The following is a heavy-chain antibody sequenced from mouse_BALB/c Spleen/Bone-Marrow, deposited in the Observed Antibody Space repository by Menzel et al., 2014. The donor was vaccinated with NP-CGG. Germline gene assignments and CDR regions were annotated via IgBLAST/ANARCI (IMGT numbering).Heavy chain of an antibody. D-gene: IGHD4-1*01. Sequence: EVQGVESGGGLVKPGGSLKLSCAASGFAFSSYDMSWVRQTPEKRLEWVAYISSGGGSTYYPDTVKGRFTISRDNAKNTLYLQMSSLKSEDTAMYYCARHKLGRWYFDVWGAGTTVTASS. J-gene: IGHJ1*01. CDR2: ISSGGGST. CDR3: ARHKLGRWYFDV. CDR1: GFAFSSYD. V-gene: IGHV5-12-1*01.